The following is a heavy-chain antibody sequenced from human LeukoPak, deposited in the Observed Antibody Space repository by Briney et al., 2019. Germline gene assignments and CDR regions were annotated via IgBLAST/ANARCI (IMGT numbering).Heavy chain of an antibody. CDR3: AKYHNPDSTGPFH. Sequence: GGSLRLSCAASELTLGSYAMSWVRQAPGKGLEWVSGISANGANTHYAGSVRGRFIISRDNSKNTLYLQMNSLRAGDTALYFCAKYHNPDSTGPFHWGQGTLVTVSS. V-gene: IGHV3-23*01. CDR2: ISANGANT. CDR1: ELTLGSYA. D-gene: IGHD3-22*01. J-gene: IGHJ4*02.